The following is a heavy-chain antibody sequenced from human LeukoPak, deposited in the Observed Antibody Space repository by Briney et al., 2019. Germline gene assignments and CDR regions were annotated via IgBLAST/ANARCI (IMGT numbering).Heavy chain of an antibody. CDR2: IWYAGSNK. D-gene: IGHD2-2*01. CDR3: ARDLGYGSSTSCYGIDY. CDR1: GFTFSSYG. V-gene: IGHV3-33*01. J-gene: IGHJ4*02. Sequence: GGSLRLSCAASGFTFSSYGMHGVRRAPGKGLEWVAVIWYAGSNKYYADSVKCRFTISRDNSKNTLYLQMNSLRAEDTAVYYCARDLGYGSSTSCYGIDYWGQGTLVTVSS.